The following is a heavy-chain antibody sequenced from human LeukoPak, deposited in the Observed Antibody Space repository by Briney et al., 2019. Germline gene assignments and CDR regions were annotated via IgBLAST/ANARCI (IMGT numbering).Heavy chain of an antibody. CDR1: GFSFSTSGMC. V-gene: IGHV2-70*01. D-gene: IGHD4-17*01. CDR2: IDWDDNK. Sequence: SGPTLVNPTQTLTLTCTFSGFSFSTSGMCVSWIRQPPGKALEWLALIDWDDNKYYNTSLKTRLTISKDTSKNQVVLTMTNMDPVDTATYFCARYLYGDSASYFDYWGQGSLVIVSP. CDR3: ARYLYGDSASYFDY. J-gene: IGHJ4*02.